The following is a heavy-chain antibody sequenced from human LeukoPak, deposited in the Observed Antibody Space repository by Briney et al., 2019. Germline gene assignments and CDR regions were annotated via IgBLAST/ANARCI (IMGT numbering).Heavy chain of an antibody. J-gene: IGHJ4*02. Sequence: SETLSLTCAVYGGSFSGYYWGWIRQPPGKGLEWIGSIYHSGSTYYNPSLKSRVTISVDTSKNQFSLKLSSVTAADTAVYYCASDSSGWDEYFDYWGQGTLVTVSS. CDR3: ASDSSGWDEYFDY. V-gene: IGHV4-38-2*01. CDR1: GGSFSGYY. D-gene: IGHD6-19*01. CDR2: IYHSGST.